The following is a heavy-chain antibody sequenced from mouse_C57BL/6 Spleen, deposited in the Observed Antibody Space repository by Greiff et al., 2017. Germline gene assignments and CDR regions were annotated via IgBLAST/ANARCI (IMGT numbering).Heavy chain of an antibody. D-gene: IGHD1-1*01. J-gene: IGHJ2*01. V-gene: IGHV3-6*01. CDR3: ASLYYGSSPFDY. CDR1: GYSITSGYY. Sequence: EVQLQQSGPGLVKPSQSLSLTCSVTGYSITSGYYWNWIRQFPGNKLEWMGYISYDGSNNYNPSLKNRISITRDTSKNQFFLKLNSVTTEDTATYYCASLYYGSSPFDYWGQGTTRTVSS. CDR2: ISYDGSN.